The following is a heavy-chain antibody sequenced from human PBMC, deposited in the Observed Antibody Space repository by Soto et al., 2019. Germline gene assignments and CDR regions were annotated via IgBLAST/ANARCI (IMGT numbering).Heavy chain of an antibody. J-gene: IGHJ4*02. V-gene: IGHV3-23*01. Sequence: EVQLLESGGGLVQPGGSLRLSCAASGFTFSSYAMNWVRQAPGKGLEWVSGISTSDGNTHYADSVKGRFTISRDNSKNTLYLQMNSLRAEDTAIYFCASGYYFDYWGQGTLVTVSS. CDR3: ASGYYFDY. CDR2: ISTSDGNT. CDR1: GFTFSSYA. D-gene: IGHD6-25*01.